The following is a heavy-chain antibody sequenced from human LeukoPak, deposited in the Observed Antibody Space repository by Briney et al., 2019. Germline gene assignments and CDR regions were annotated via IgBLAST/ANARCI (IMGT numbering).Heavy chain of an antibody. V-gene: IGHV3-21*01. CDR1: GFTFSSYS. J-gene: IGHJ6*02. D-gene: IGHD2-15*01. CDR2: ISGSNSYI. Sequence: GGSLRLSCAASGFTFSSYSMNWVRQAPGKGLEWVSSISGSNSYIYYADSVKGRFTISRVNAKNSLYLQMNSLRAEDTAVYHCARGIVVVVAATGGMDVWGQGTTVTVSS. CDR3: ARGIVVVVAATGGMDV.